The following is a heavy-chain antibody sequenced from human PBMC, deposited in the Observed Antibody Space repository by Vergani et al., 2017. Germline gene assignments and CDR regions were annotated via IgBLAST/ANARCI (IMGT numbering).Heavy chain of an antibody. D-gene: IGHD6-13*01. J-gene: IGHJ4*02. V-gene: IGHV2-26*01. CDR3: AMGPETPMGIAAAGTNFDY. CDR2: IFSNDEK. CDR1: GFSLSNARMG. Sequence: QVTLKESGPVLVKPTETLTLTCTVSGFSLSNARMGVSWIRQPPGKALEWLAHIFSNDEKSYSTSLKSRLTISKDTSKSQVVLTMTNMDPVDTATYYCAMGPETPMGIAAAGTNFDYWGQGTLVTVSS.